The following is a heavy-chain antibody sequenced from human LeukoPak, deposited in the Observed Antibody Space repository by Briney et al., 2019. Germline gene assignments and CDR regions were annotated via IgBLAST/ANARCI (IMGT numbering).Heavy chain of an antibody. D-gene: IGHD2-2*01. J-gene: IGHJ6*02. CDR3: ARGPSNYGMDV. CDR2: INHSGST. Sequence: KASETLSLTCAVYGGSFSGYYWSWIRQPPGKGLEWIGEINHSGSTNYNPSLKSRVTISVDTSKNQFSLKLSSVTAADTAVYYCARGPSNYGMDVWGQGTTVTVSS. CDR1: GGSFSGYY. V-gene: IGHV4-34*01.